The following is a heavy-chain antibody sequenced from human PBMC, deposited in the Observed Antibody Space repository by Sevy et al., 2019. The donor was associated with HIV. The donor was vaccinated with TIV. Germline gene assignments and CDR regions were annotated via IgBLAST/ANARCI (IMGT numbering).Heavy chain of an antibody. CDR3: ARELSKEGDYFYGMDD. V-gene: IGHV1-2*06. J-gene: IGHJ6*02. CDR2: INPDSGDT. CDR1: GYPFTGYY. D-gene: IGHD4-17*01. Sequence: ASVKVSCKASGYPFTGYYMHWVRQAPGQGLGWMGRINPDSGDTKYAQKFQGRVTMTSDTSISTAYMELSSLRSDDTAVYFCARELSKEGDYFYGMDDWGQGITVTVSS.